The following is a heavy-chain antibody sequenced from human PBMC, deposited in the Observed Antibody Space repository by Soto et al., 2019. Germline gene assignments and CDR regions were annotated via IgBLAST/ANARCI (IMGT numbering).Heavy chain of an antibody. Sequence: PGGSLRLSCAASGFEFRNYAIHWVRQAPGKGLEWLAVIWFDGSKKYYADSVKGRFTISRDNSKNTVYLDMNSLTADDSGVFYCARAHTMMILDRFDPWGHGTQVTVSS. CDR3: ARAHTMMILDRFDP. J-gene: IGHJ5*02. CDR2: IWFDGSKK. V-gene: IGHV3-33*01. CDR1: GFEFRNYA. D-gene: IGHD3-22*01.